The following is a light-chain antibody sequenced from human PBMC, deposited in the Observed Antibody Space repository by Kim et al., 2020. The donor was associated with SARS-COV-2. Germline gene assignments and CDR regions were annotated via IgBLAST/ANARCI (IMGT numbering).Light chain of an antibody. Sequence: GQSITITCTGTSTDVGGYDYVAWYQQHPGKAPKLMMYDVSSQPTGLSNRFSGSKSGNTASLTISGLQPEDEADYYCSSFTDSSTWVFGGGTQLTVL. V-gene: IGLV2-14*03. J-gene: IGLJ3*02. CDR2: DVS. CDR3: SSFTDSSTWV. CDR1: STDVGGYDY.